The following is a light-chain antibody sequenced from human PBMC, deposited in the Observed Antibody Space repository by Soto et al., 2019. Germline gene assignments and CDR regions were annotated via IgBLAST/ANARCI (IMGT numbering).Light chain of an antibody. Sequence: QSVLTQPASVSGSPGQSITISCTGTSSDVGGYNYVSWYQQHPGKAPKLMIYEVSNRPSGVSNRFSGSKSGNTASLTISGLQAEDEADYYCTSYTSSITYVFGAGNKVNV. CDR2: EVS. CDR1: SSDVGGYNY. CDR3: TSYTSSITYV. J-gene: IGLJ1*01. V-gene: IGLV2-14*01.